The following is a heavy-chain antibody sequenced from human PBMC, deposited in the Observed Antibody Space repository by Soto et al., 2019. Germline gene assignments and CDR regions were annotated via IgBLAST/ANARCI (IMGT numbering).Heavy chain of an antibody. Sequence: QVQLVQSGPEVKKPGASVKVSCNTSGYTFGMSWVRQAPGQGLERMGWISTYKGNTNYAQKFQGRVTMTTDTSTSTAYMELRSRRSDDTAVYYCATRSPAFDYWGQGTLVTVSS. CDR1: GYTFG. CDR3: ATRSPAFDY. J-gene: IGHJ4*02. V-gene: IGHV1-18*01. CDR2: ISTYKGNT.